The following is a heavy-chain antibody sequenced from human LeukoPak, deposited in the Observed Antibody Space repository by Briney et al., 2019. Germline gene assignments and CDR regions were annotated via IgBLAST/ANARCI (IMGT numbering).Heavy chain of an antibody. D-gene: IGHD6-13*01. V-gene: IGHV3-21*01. CDR1: GFTFDTYR. Sequence: GGSLRFTCAASGFTFDTYRMHWVRQAPGKGLEWVSSISSSSSYMYYADSVKGRFTISRDNAKNSLYLLMNSLRAEDTAVYYCARVIGSSRYMDQWGRRTLVTVSS. CDR3: ARVIGSSRYMDQ. J-gene: IGHJ4*02. CDR2: ISSSSSYM.